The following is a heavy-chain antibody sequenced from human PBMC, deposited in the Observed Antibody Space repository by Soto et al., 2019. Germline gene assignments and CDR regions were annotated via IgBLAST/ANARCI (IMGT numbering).Heavy chain of an antibody. Sequence: QVELVETGGGVVQPGGSLRLTCAAPGFIFGNNGMHWVRQAPGKGLEWVALIAYDGSVNNYIDSVKGQFTISRDNSKNTRYLEMNSLRVEDTAVYYCARFVGLDRSGSFGCWGQGTLVTVSS. J-gene: IGHJ4*02. CDR1: GFIFGNNG. V-gene: IGHV3-30*19. CDR3: ARFVGLDRSGSFGC. CDR2: IAYDGSVN. D-gene: IGHD3-22*01.